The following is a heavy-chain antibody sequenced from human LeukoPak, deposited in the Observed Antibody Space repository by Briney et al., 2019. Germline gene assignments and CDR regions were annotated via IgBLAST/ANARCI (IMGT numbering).Heavy chain of an antibody. D-gene: IGHD3-10*01. J-gene: IGHJ6*02. CDR1: GGSISSGGYS. CDR2: IYHSGST. Sequence: PSETLSLTCAVSGGSISSGGYSWSWIRQPPGKGREWIGYIYHSGSTYYNPSLKSRVTISVDRSKNQFSLKLSSVTAADTAVYYCARGPVYGSGDYYYGMDVWGQGTTVTVSS. CDR3: ARGPVYGSGDYYYGMDV. V-gene: IGHV4-30-2*01.